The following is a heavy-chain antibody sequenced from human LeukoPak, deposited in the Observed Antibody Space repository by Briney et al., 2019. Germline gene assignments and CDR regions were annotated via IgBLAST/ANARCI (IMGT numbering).Heavy chain of an antibody. CDR2: FDPEDGET. D-gene: IGHD2-2*01. J-gene: IGHJ4*02. Sequence: GASVKVSCKVSGYTFTELSMHWERQAPGKGLEWMGGFDPEDGETIYAQKFQGRVTMTEDTSTDTAYMELSSLRSEDTAVYYCATGTIVVVPAAIGAFDYWGQGTLVTVSS. CDR1: GYTFTELS. V-gene: IGHV1-24*01. CDR3: ATGTIVVVPAAIGAFDY.